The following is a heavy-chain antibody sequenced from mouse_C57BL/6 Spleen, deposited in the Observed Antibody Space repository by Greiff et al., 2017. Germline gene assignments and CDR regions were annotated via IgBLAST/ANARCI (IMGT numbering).Heavy chain of an antibody. CDR1: GYSITSGYY. CDR2: ISYDGSN. V-gene: IGHV3-6*01. CDR3: ARDIYYYGSSQYYYAMDY. D-gene: IGHD1-1*01. J-gene: IGHJ4*01. Sequence: EVQLVESGPGLVKPSQSLSLTCSVTGYSITSGYYWNWIRQFPGNKLEWMGYISYDGSNNYNPSLKNRISITRDTSKNQFFLKLNSVTTEDTATYYCARDIYYYGSSQYYYAMDYWGQGTSVTVSS.